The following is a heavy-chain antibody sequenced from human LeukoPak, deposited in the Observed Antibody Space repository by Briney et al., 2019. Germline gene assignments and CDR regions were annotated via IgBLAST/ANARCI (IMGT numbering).Heavy chain of an antibody. Sequence: GGSLRLSCAASGFTDSSNYMSWVRQAPGKGLEWVSVIYSGGSTYYADSVKGRFTIPRDNSKNKLYLQMNSRRAEDTAVYYCARGGTHYDILTGYYWPNFDYWGQGTLVTVSS. CDR3: ARGGTHYDILTGYYWPNFDY. D-gene: IGHD3-9*01. J-gene: IGHJ4*02. V-gene: IGHV3-66*01. CDR1: GFTDSSNY. CDR2: IYSGGST.